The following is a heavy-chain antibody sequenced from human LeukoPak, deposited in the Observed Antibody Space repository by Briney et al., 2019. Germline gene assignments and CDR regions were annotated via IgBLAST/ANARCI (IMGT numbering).Heavy chain of an antibody. J-gene: IGHJ4*02. Sequence: PSETLSLTCAVYGGSFSGYYWSWIRQPPGKGLEWIGEINHSGSTNYNPSLKSRVTISVDTSKNQFSLKLSSVTAADTAVYYRARSSRGYKDYWGQGTLVTVSS. CDR2: INHSGST. D-gene: IGHD5-24*01. CDR3: ARSSRGYKDY. CDR1: GGSFSGYY. V-gene: IGHV4-34*01.